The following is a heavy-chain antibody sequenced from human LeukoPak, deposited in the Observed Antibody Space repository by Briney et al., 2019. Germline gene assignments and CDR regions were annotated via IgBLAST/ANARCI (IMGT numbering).Heavy chain of an antibody. CDR3: AKVGGLAVAGTDNWMDP. D-gene: IGHD6-19*01. V-gene: IGHV4-39*02. CDR1: GGSISRSSYY. Sequence: KPSETLSLTCSVAGGSISRSSYYWGWIRQPPGKGLEWIGNIHYSGKTYYNPSLKSRVTISIDTPKNQFSLKLSSVTAADTAIYSCAKVGGLAVAGTDNWMDPWGQGTLVTVSS. CDR2: IHYSGKT. J-gene: IGHJ5*02.